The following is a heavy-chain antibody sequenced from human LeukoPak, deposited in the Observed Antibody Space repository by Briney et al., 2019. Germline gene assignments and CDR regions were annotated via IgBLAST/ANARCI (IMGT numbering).Heavy chain of an antibody. CDR2: VDHSGST. V-gene: IGHV4-30-2*05. CDR1: GGAINSGANY. J-gene: IGHJ4*02. CDR3: ARSYDPLYFDF. D-gene: IGHD3-3*01. Sequence: PSETLSLTCSVPGGAINSGANYWNWIRQPPGKGLEWIGSVDHSGSTYYKSSLKSRVTISEDTSKNQFSLQLNSVTAADTAVYYCARSYDPLYFDFWGQGTLVTVSS.